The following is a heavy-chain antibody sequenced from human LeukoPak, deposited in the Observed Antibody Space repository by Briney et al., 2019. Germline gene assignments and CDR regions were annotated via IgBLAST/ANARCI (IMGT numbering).Heavy chain of an antibody. CDR2: ITGSSSYI. V-gene: IGHV3-21*01. CDR1: GFTFSTYS. J-gene: IGHJ4*02. Sequence: GGSLRLSCAASGFTFSTYSMNWVRQAPGKGLEWVSSITGSSSYIYYADSVKGRFTVSRDNARNSLYLQMNSLRAEDTAVYYCARTSGPFDYWGQGALVTVSS. CDR3: ARTSGPFDY.